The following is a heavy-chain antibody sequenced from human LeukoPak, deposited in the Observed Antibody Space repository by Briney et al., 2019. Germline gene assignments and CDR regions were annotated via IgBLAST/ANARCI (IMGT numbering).Heavy chain of an antibody. CDR3: ARHVGFITMVRGVINNNWFDP. CDR1: GYSISSGYY. D-gene: IGHD3-10*01. V-gene: IGHV4-38-2*02. J-gene: IGHJ5*02. Sequence: SETLSLTCTVSGYSISSGYYWGWIRQPPGKGLEWIGSIYHSGSTYYNPSLKSRVTISVDTSKNQFSPKLSSVTAADTAVYYCARHVGFITMVRGVINNNWFDPWGQGTLVTVSS. CDR2: IYHSGST.